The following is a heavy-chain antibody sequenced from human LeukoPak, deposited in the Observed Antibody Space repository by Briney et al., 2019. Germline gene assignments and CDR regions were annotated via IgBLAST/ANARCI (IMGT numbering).Heavy chain of an antibody. J-gene: IGHJ6*02. D-gene: IGHD6-19*01. CDR2: IYYSGST. CDR1: GGSISSSSYY. Sequence: SETLSLTCTVSGGSISSSSYYWGWIRQPPGKGLEWIGSIYYSGSTYYNPSLKSRVTISVDTSKNQFSLKLSSVTAADTAVYYCARAPLGNSGFYYYYGMDVWGQGTTVTVSS. CDR3: ARAPLGNSGFYYYYGMDV. V-gene: IGHV4-39*07.